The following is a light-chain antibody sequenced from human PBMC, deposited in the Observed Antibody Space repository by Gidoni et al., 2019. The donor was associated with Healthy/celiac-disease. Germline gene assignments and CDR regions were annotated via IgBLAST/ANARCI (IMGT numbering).Light chain of an antibody. CDR1: SSDVGGYNY. CDR3: SSYTSSSTSWV. V-gene: IGLV2-14*01. CDR2: EVS. Sequence: QSALTQPAYVAGSPGQSITISCTGTSSDVGGYNYVSWYQQHPGKAPKLMIYEVSNRPSGVPDRFSGSKSGNTASLTISGLQAEDEADYYCSSYTSSSTSWVFGGGTKLTVL. J-gene: IGLJ3*02.